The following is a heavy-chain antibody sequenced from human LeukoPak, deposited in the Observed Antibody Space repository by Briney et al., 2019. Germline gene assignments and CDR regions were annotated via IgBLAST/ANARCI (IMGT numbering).Heavy chain of an antibody. J-gene: IGHJ4*02. CDR1: GFTFSSYG. CDR3: AKDQICSGGRCYSYDC. V-gene: IGHV3-30*18. D-gene: IGHD2-15*01. Sequence: GGSLRLSCAASGFTFSSYGMHWVRQAPGRGLEWVAVISDDGSHEYYADSVKGRFSISRDNSENTVYLQMNSLRVEDTAVYYCAKDQICSGGRCYSYDCWGQGILVTVSS. CDR2: ISDDGSHE.